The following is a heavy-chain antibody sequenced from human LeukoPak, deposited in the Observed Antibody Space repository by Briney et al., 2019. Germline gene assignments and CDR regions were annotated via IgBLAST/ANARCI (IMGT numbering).Heavy chain of an antibody. CDR3: ARDYDILTGPNPKYYYYYMDV. D-gene: IGHD3-9*01. J-gene: IGHJ6*03. V-gene: IGHV1-69*05. Sequence: SVKVSCKASGGTFSSYAISWVRQAPGQGLEWMGRIIPIFGTANYAQKFQGRVTITTDESTSAAYMELSSLRSEDTAVYYCARDYDILTGPNPKYYYYYMDVWGKGTTVTVSS. CDR1: GGTFSSYA. CDR2: IIPIFGTA.